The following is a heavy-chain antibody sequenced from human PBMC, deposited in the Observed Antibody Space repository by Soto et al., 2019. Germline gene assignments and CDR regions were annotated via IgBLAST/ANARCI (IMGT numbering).Heavy chain of an antibody. CDR2: VSNKNGVT. J-gene: IGHJ4*02. CDR3: ERERLNTGWYGFDY. CDR1: GYTFTNYD. V-gene: IGHV1-18*04. D-gene: IGHD6-19*01. Sequence: QVQLVQSGGEVKKPGASVKVSCKTSGYTFTNYDFSWVRQAPGQGLEWMGWVSNKNGVTNYAEKFRDRVTMSTDPSTNTVYMELRSLRSDDTAVYFCERERLNTGWYGFDYWGQGTQVTVSS.